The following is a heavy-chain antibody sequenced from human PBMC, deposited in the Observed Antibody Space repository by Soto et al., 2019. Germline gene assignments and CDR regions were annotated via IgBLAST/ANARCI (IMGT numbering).Heavy chain of an antibody. CDR3: VATDDSNTFDY. CDR2: ITSSGSFI. J-gene: IGHJ4*02. Sequence: GGSLRLSCTASGITFSNYYMNWIRQAPGKGLEWVSSITSSGSFIYYADSVKGRFTISRDNAKKSLSLQMDSLRAEDTAVYYCVATDDSNTFDYWAQGILVTVSS. CDR1: GITFSNYY. D-gene: IGHD4-4*01. V-gene: IGHV3-21*01.